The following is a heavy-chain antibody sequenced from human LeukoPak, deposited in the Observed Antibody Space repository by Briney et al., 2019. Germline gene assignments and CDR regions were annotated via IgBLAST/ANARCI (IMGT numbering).Heavy chain of an antibody. D-gene: IGHD3-16*01. V-gene: IGHV3-23*01. CDR1: GFTFSSYG. Sequence: GGSLRLSCAASGFTFSSYGMSWVRQAPGKGLEWVSSLSGSGGSTYYAGSVKGRFTISRDNSKNTLFLHMNSLRAEDTAVYYCAKALGGYDFDYWGQGTLVTVSS. CDR3: AKALGGYDFDY. J-gene: IGHJ4*02. CDR2: LSGSGGST.